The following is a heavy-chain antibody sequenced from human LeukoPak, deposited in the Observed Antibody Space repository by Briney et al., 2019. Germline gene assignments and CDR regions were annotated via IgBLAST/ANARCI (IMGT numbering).Heavy chain of an antibody. CDR1: GYTLTELS. Sequence: VASVKVSCKVSGYTLTELSMHWVRQAPGKGLEWMGGFDPEDGETIYAQKFQGRVTITADKSTSTAYMELSSLRSEDTAVYYCATIGAAAGLNLNKDYWGQGTLVTVSS. CDR3: ATIGAAAGLNLNKDY. D-gene: IGHD6-13*01. V-gene: IGHV1-24*01. CDR2: FDPEDGET. J-gene: IGHJ4*02.